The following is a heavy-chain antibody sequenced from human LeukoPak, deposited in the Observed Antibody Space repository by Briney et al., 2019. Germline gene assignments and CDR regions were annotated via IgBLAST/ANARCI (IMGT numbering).Heavy chain of an antibody. V-gene: IGHV1-2*02. J-gene: IGHJ6*03. D-gene: IGHD6-19*01. CDR1: GYTFTGYY. CDR2: INPHSGGT. CDR3: ARDGHSSGWYGDYYYYYYMDV. Sequence: ASVKVSCKASGYTFTGYYMHWVRQAPGQGLEWMGWINPHSGGTDHAQKFQGRVTMTRDTSISTAYMELNRLRSDDTALYYCARDGHSSGWYGDYYYYYYMDVWGKGTTVTVSS.